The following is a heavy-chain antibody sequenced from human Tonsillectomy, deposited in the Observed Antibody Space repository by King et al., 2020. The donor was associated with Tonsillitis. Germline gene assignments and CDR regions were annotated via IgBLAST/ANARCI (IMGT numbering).Heavy chain of an antibody. D-gene: IGHD3-22*01. V-gene: IGHV5-51*01. CDR2: IYPGDSDT. CDR3: ARHPSSGYSYDSFDI. CDR1: VYSFTTYW. Sequence: QLVQSGAEVKKPGESLKISCKGSVYSFTTYWIGWVRQMPGKGLEWMGIIYPGDSDTRYSPSFQGQGTISADKSISTAYLQWSSLRASDTAMYYCARHPSSGYSYDSFDIWGQGTMITVSS. J-gene: IGHJ3*02.